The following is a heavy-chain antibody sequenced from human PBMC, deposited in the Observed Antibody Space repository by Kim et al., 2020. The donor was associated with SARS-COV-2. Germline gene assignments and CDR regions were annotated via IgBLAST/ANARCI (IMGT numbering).Heavy chain of an antibody. CDR3: AKGTDP. J-gene: IGHJ5*02. CDR1: GGFITSYSHS. CDR2: IYYSGST. Sequence: SETLSLTCTVSGGFITSYSHSWGWIRQPPGKGLEWIGSIYYSGSTYYNPSLKSRITISVDTSKNPFSLKLTSVTAADTAVFYCAKGTDPWGQGTLVTVSS. V-gene: IGHV4-39*01.